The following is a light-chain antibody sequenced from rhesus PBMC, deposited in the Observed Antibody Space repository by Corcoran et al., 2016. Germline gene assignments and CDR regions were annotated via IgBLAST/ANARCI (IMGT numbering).Light chain of an antibody. CDR2: GAS. J-gene: IGKJ4*01. CDR1: QSVSSS. Sequence: EIVMTQSPATLSLSPGERATLSCRASQSVSSSLAWYQQKPGQAPRLLIYGASSRDTGIPDRVSGSGSGKDFNLTISSLDPEEVAVYYCLQHSNWPLTFGGGTKVELK. CDR3: LQHSNWPLT. V-gene: IGKV3-24*01.